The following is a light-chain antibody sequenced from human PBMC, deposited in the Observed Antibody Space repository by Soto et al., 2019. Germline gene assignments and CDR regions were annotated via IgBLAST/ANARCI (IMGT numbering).Light chain of an antibody. J-gene: IGKJ1*01. CDR3: QQDYNAPPET. V-gene: IGKV3D-7*01. CDR2: GAS. Sequence: PGERLTLSCRASQSVSSSYLTWYQQKPGQAPRLLIYGASTRATSIPARFSGSGSGTDFTLTISSLQPEVFAVYCCQQDYNAPPETFGQGTKGDI. CDR1: QSVSSSY.